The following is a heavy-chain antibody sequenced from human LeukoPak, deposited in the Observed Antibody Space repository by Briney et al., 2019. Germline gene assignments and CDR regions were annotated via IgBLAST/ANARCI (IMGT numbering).Heavy chain of an antibody. V-gene: IGHV4-59*01. CDR1: GGSISSYY. CDR2: IYYSGST. CDR3: ARGMREWELGLSDY. D-gene: IGHD1-26*01. Sequence: SETLSLTCTVSGGSISSYYWSWIRQPPGKGLEWIGYIYYSGSTNYNPSPKSRVTISVDSSKTRFSLKLSSVTAADTAVYYCARGMREWELGLSDYWGQGTLVTVSS. J-gene: IGHJ4*02.